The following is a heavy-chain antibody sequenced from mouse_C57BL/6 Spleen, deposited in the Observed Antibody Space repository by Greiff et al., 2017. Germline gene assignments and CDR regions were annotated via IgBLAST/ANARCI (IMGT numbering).Heavy chain of an antibody. V-gene: IGHV1-54*01. CDR3: ARSDYGSSYGGAMDY. CDR1: GYAFTNYL. J-gene: IGHJ4*01. D-gene: IGHD1-1*01. Sequence: VQLVESGAELVRPGTSVKVSCKASGYAFTNYLIEWVKQRPGQGLEWIGVFNPGSGGTNYNEKFKGKATLTADKSSSTAYMQLSSLTSEDSAVYFCARSDYGSSYGGAMDYWGQGTSVTVSS. CDR2: FNPGSGGT.